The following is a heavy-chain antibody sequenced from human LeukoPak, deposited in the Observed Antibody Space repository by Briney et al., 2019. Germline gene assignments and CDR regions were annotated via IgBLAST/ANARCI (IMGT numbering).Heavy chain of an antibody. CDR2: IYSGGST. Sequence: PGGSLRLSCAASGFIVSSNHMSWVRQAPGKGLEWVSVIYSGGSTYYADSVKGRFTISRDNAKNSLYLQMNSLRAEDTAVYYCARDRAIFGVVISDYWGQGTLVTVSS. J-gene: IGHJ4*02. D-gene: IGHD3-3*01. V-gene: IGHV3-66*01. CDR1: GFIVSSNH. CDR3: ARDRAIFGVVISDY.